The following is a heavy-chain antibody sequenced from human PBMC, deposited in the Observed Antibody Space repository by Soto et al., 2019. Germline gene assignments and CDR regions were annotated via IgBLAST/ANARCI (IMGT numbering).Heavy chain of an antibody. J-gene: IGHJ1*01. Sequence: GWYMRISCAASGFTFADYAMHWVRQVPGKGLEWVSGINWNSGSIGYGDSVKGRFAISSDNAKNSLHLQMNSLSAEELFFYYSVTAESINRASGNFRPWGLGT. V-gene: IGHV3-9*03. CDR1: GFTFADYA. CDR2: INWNSGSI. CDR3: VTAESINRASGNFRP. D-gene: IGHD1-1*01.